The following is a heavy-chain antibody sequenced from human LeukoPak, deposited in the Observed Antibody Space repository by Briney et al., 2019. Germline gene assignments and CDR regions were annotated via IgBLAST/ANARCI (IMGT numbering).Heavy chain of an antibody. D-gene: IGHD6-19*01. J-gene: IGHJ4*02. V-gene: IGHV3-49*03. CDR1: GFTFGDYR. Sequence: GRSLRLSCTASGFTFGDYRMSWFRQAQGKGLEWIGFISGGTTEYVATVKGRFTISRDDSTSIAYLQMNSLTTEDTAVYYCSRGSGWLSVYWGQGTLVTVSS. CDR2: ISGGTT. CDR3: SRGSGWLSVY.